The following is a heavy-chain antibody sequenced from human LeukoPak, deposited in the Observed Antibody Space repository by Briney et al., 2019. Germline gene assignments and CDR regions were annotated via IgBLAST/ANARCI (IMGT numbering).Heavy chain of an antibody. CDR2: ISGSGGST. J-gene: IGHJ4*02. CDR3: ASRTRYDYVWGSYPLEVGYYFDY. CDR1: GFTFSSYA. Sequence: GGSLRLSCAASGFTFSSYAMSWVRQAPGEGLEWVPAISGSGGSTYHADSVKGRFTISRDNSKNTLYLQMNSLRAEDTAVYYCASRTRYDYVWGSYPLEVGYYFDYWGQGTLVTVSS. V-gene: IGHV3-23*01. D-gene: IGHD3-16*01.